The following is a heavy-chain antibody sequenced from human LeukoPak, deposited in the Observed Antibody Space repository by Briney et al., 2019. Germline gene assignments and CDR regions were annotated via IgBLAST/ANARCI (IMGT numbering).Heavy chain of an antibody. J-gene: IGHJ4*02. D-gene: IGHD2-15*01. Sequence: SETLSLTCTVSGGSISSGDYYWSWIRQPPGKGLEWIGYIYYSGSTYYNPSLKSRVTISVDRSKNQFSLKLSSVTAADTAVYYCARSRSGYVDYWGQGTLVTVSS. V-gene: IGHV4-30-4*01. CDR2: IYYSGST. CDR3: ARSRSGYVDY. CDR1: GGSISSGDYY.